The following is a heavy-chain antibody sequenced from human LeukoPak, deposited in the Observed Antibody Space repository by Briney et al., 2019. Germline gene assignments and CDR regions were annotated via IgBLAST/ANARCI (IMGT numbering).Heavy chain of an antibody. CDR2: ISWNSGSI. D-gene: IGHD4-17*01. CDR3: TRDYVFDY. CDR1: GFTFDDYA. Sequence: PGGSLRLSCAASGFTFDDYAMHWVRQAPGKGLEWVSGISWNSGSIGYADSVKGRFTISRDNSKNTLYLQMNSLRAEDTAVYYCTRDYVFDYWGQGTLVTVSS. V-gene: IGHV3-9*01. J-gene: IGHJ4*02.